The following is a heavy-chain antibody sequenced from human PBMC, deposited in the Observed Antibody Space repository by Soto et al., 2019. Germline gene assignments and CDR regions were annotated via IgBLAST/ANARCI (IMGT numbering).Heavy chain of an antibody. CDR1: GYTFTSYA. D-gene: IGHD3-10*01. J-gene: IGHJ4*02. Sequence: ASVKVSCKASGYTFTSYAMHWVRQAPGQRLEWMGWISAYNGNTKYAQKLQGRVTMTTVTSTSTAYMELRSLRSDDTAVYYCARVGGSGSYYPDDYWGQGTLVTVSS. CDR2: ISAYNGNT. V-gene: IGHV1-18*01. CDR3: ARVGGSGSYYPDDY.